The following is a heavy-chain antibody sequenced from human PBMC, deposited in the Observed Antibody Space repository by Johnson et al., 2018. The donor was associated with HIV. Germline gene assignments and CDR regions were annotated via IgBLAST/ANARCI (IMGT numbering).Heavy chain of an antibody. V-gene: IGHV3-20*04. CDR2: INWNGGST. CDR3: ARIVGLAVAGTAFDI. J-gene: IGHJ3*02. Sequence: VQLVESGGGVVRPGGSLILSCAASGFTFDDYGMCWVRQAPGKGLEWVSGINWNGGSTGYADSVKGRFTISRDNAKNSLYLQMNSLRAEDTALYYCARIVGLAVAGTAFDIWGQGTMVTVSS. CDR1: GFTFDDYG. D-gene: IGHD6-19*01.